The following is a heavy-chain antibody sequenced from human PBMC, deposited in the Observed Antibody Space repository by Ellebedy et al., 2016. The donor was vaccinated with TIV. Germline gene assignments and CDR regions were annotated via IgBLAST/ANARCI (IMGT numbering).Heavy chain of an antibody. Sequence: GGSLRLSCAASGFSVSSNYMSRVRQAPGKGLEWVSVIYRDGSTFYADSVKGRFAISRDNSKNTLFFQLNSLRAEDTAVYYCARKVDDDTWSHPLDSWGQGTLVTVSS. CDR1: GFSVSSNY. J-gene: IGHJ4*02. D-gene: IGHD1-1*01. V-gene: IGHV3-53*01. CDR2: IYRDGST. CDR3: ARKVDDDTWSHPLDS.